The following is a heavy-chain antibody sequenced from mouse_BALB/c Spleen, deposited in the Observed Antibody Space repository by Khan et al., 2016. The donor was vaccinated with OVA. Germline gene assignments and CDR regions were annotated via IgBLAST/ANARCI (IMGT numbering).Heavy chain of an antibody. D-gene: IGHD2-10*01. CDR1: GYTFTNYG. J-gene: IGHJ4*01. CDR2: INTYTGEP. Sequence: QIQLVQSGPELKKPGETVKISCKASGYTFTNYGMNWVKQAPGKGLKWMGWINTYTGEPTYADDFKGRFAFSLETSANTAYLQINNLKNDDTAEYCCARPPYFSYVMDYWGQGTSVTVSS. CDR3: ARPPYFSYVMDY. V-gene: IGHV9-3-1*01.